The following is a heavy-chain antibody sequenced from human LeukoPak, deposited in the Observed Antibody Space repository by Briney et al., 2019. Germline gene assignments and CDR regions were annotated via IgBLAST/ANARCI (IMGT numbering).Heavy chain of an antibody. D-gene: IGHD1-26*01. J-gene: IGHJ4*02. V-gene: IGHV3-23*01. CDR1: GFTFSSYA. Sequence: GGSLRLSCAASGFTFSSYAVSWVRQAPGKGLEWVSAISGSGGSTYYADSVKGRFTISRDNSKNTLYLQMNSLRAEDTAVYYCAKDPGTAVGAPGYFDYWGQGTLVTVSS. CDR3: AKDPGTAVGAPGYFDY. CDR2: ISGSGGST.